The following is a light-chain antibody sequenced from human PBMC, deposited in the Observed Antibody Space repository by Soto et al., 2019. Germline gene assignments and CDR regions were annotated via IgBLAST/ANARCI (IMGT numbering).Light chain of an antibody. V-gene: IGKV3-20*01. CDR3: PQYGSSPQT. CDR1: QSVSSSY. Sequence: EVVMTQSPATLSVSPGERATLSCRASQSVSSSYLAWYQQKPGQAPRLLIYGASSRATGIPDRFSGSGSGTDFTLTLRTLATQDFAVYSCPQYGSSPQTFGQGNKV. CDR2: GAS. J-gene: IGKJ1*01.